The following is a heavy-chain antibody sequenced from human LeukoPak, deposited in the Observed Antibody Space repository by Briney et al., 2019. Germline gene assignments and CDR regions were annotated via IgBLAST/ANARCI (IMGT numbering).Heavy chain of an antibody. V-gene: IGHV4-39*01. CDR2: IYYIGTT. Sequence: SETLSPTCTVSGGSTNSNMDYWGWIRQPPGKPLEFIGNIYYIGTTYYNPSLKSRVSISIDTSKNQFSLRLTSVTAADTAVYYCARRPASSWYNSWGQGTLVTVSS. CDR1: GGSTNSNMDY. J-gene: IGHJ5*02. D-gene: IGHD6-13*01. CDR3: ARRPASSWYNS.